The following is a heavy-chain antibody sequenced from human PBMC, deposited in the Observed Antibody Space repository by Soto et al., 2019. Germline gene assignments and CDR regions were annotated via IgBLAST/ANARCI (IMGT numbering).Heavy chain of an antibody. CDR2: MNPNSGNT. V-gene: IGHV1-8*01. Sequence: AGKVSCKASGYTFTRYDINWVRQATGQGLEWMGWMNPNSGNTGYAQKCQGRVTMTRNTSISTAYMELGSLRSEDTAVYYCARGGRLGAIFRVVIPHYYYYGMDAWGQGTTVPAS. J-gene: IGHJ6*02. D-gene: IGHD3-3*01. CDR1: GYTFTRYD. CDR3: ARGGRLGAIFRVVIPHYYYYGMDA.